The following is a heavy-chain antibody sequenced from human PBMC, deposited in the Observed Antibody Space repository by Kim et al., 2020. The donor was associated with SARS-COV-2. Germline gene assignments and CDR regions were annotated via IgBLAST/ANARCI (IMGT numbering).Heavy chain of an antibody. Sequence: GGSLRLSCAASGFTFSSYAMHWVRQAPGKGLEWVAVISYDGSNKYYADSVKGRFTISRDNSKNTLYLQMNSLRAEDTAVYYCARVHSSGWDLVGYFDYWGQGTLVTVSS. D-gene: IGHD6-19*01. CDR1: GFTFSSYA. V-gene: IGHV3-30*04. J-gene: IGHJ4*02. CDR2: ISYDGSNK. CDR3: ARVHSSGWDLVGYFDY.